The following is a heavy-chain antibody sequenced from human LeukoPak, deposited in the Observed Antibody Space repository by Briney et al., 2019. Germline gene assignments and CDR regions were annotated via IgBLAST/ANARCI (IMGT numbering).Heavy chain of an antibody. CDR2: IHHRVAT. D-gene: IGHD3-22*01. CDR1: GGSPSAPA. CDR3: AKGKGDLSMIVMIVTAVEFYCDS. J-gene: IGHJ4*02. Sequence: PSETLSLTRAVFGGSPSAPAWSWIRPPPGNGLEWSGEIHHRVATTCNPQLKSRVTLSRDTSTNQVSLKLSSLTAANTAVYYCAKGKGDLSMIVMIVTAVEFYCDSWGPGTLVTVSS. V-gene: IGHV4-34*01.